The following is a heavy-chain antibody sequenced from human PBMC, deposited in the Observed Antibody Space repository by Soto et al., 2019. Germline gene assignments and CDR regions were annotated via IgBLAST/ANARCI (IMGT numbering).Heavy chain of an antibody. CDR2: IIPILGIA. V-gene: IGHV1-69*02. J-gene: IGHJ5*02. CDR1: GGTFSSYT. CDR3: ASSDDRYCSSTSCSVWFDP. Sequence: SVKVSCKASGGTFSSYTISWVRQAPGQGLEWMGRIIPILGIANYAQKFQGRVTITADKSTSTAYMELSSLRSEDTAVYYCASSDDRYCSSTSCSVWFDPWGQGTLVTVSS. D-gene: IGHD2-2*01.